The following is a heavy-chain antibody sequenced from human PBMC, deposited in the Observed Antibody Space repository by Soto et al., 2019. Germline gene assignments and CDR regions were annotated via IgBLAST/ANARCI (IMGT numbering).Heavy chain of an antibody. V-gene: IGHV3-53*01. Sequence: GGSLRLSCAASGFSVSTKYMSWVRQAPGKGLEWVSIVYSSGSTYYADSVKGRFTISRDSSKNTVSLQMRNLRAEDTAVYYCARVDTYDYYYSMDVWGQGTTVTVSS. J-gene: IGHJ6*02. CDR1: GFSVSTKY. D-gene: IGHD5-18*01. CDR3: ARVDTYDYYYSMDV. CDR2: VYSSGST.